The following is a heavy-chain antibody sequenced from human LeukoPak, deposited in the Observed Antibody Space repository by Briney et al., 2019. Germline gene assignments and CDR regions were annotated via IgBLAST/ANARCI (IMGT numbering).Heavy chain of an antibody. J-gene: IGHJ4*02. CDR3: ATVGGSYSPADY. D-gene: IGHD1-26*01. CDR1: GFTFDDYA. CDR2: ISWNSGSV. Sequence: QAGGSLRLSCAASGFTFDDYAMHWVRQAPGKGLEWVSGISWNSGSVGYVDSVKGRFIISRDNAKNSLYLQMNSLRAEDTAVYYCATVGGSYSPADYWGQGTLVTVSS. V-gene: IGHV3-9*01.